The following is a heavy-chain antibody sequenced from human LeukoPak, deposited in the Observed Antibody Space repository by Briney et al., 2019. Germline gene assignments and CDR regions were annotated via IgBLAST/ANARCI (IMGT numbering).Heavy chain of an antibody. Sequence: GGSLRLSCAASGFTVSSNSMSWVGQAPGKGLEWVSAISGSGGSTYYADSVKGRFTISRGNSKNTLYLQMNSLRAEDTAVYYCAISGGYWAWAHWGQGTLVTVSS. CDR1: GFTVSSNS. CDR2: ISGSGGST. J-gene: IGHJ4*02. V-gene: IGHV3-23*01. CDR3: AISGGYWAWAH. D-gene: IGHD1-26*01.